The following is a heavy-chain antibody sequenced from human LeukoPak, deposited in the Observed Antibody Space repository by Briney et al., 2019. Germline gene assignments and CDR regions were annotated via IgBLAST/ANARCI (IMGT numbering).Heavy chain of an antibody. V-gene: IGHV3-23*01. Sequence: GGSLRLSCAASGFTFSSYGMSWVRQAPGKGLEWVSAISGSGGSTYYADSVKGRFTISRDNSRNTLSLQMNSPRAEDTAVYYCAKWWRLQTIFDYWGQGTLVTVSS. CDR3: AKWWRLQTIFDY. J-gene: IGHJ4*02. CDR1: GFTFSSYG. CDR2: ISGSGGST. D-gene: IGHD2-15*01.